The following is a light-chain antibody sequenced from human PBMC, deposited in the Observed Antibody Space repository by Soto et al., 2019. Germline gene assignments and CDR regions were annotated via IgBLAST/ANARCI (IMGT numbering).Light chain of an antibody. Sequence: DIQMTQSPASVSASVGDTVTITCRASEDISTLLAWYQQKPGKAPKLLIYGASTLESWVPSHFSGRGSGTDFTLTISSLQPEDFATYFCQQADSFPLTFGGGTKVEIK. V-gene: IGKV1D-12*01. CDR3: QQADSFPLT. CDR2: GAS. J-gene: IGKJ4*01. CDR1: EDISTL.